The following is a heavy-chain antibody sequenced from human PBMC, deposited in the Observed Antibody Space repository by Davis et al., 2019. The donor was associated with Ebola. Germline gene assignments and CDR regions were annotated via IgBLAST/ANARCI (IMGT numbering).Heavy chain of an antibody. CDR3: ARDSRTYEIDY. CDR2: TRNKASSYST. Sequence: PGGSLRLSCAASGFTFSDASMNWVRQAPGKGLEWVARTRNKASSYSTEYAASVKGRFTISRDDSKNSLSLQMNSLKTEDTAVYYCARDSRTYEIDYWGQGTLVTVSS. CDR1: GFTFSDAS. J-gene: IGHJ4*02. D-gene: IGHD5-12*01. V-gene: IGHV3-72*01.